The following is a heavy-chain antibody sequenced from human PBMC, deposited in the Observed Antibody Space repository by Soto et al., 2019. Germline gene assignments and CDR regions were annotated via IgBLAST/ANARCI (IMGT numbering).Heavy chain of an antibody. D-gene: IGHD6-13*01. CDR1: GFTFSSYA. Sequence: EVQLLESGGGLVQPGGSLRLSCAASGFTFSSYAMSWVRQAPGKGLEWVSAISGSGGSTYYADSVKGRFTISRDNSKNTLYLQMNSLRAEDTAVYYCAKDRTAPYSSSWSYYYYYYGMDVWGQGTTVTVSS. J-gene: IGHJ6*02. CDR3: AKDRTAPYSSSWSYYYYYYGMDV. V-gene: IGHV3-23*01. CDR2: ISGSGGST.